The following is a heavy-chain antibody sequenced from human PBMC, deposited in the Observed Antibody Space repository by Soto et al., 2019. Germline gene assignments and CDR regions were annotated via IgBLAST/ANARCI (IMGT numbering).Heavy chain of an antibody. V-gene: IGHV1-8*01. CDR2: MSANSGDT. Sequence: ASVKVSCKASGYTFSDFDINCLRQASGQGPEWMGWMSANSGDTFFAQRFQGKFNMTWDTSLSTAYMEVGSLTSDDTAIYYCARGNHFNYAGFDVWGQGTTVTVSS. J-gene: IGHJ6*02. CDR1: GYTFSDFD. CDR3: ARGNHFNYAGFDV. D-gene: IGHD3-16*01.